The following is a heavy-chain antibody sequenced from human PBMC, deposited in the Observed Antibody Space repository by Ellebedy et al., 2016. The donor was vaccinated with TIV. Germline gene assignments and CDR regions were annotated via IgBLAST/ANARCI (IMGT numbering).Heavy chain of an antibody. Sequence: AASVKVSCKASGYTFTSYDINWVRQATGQGLEWMGWMNPNSGNTGYAQKFQGRVTMTRNTSISTAYMELSSLRSEDTAVYYCARGDYYDSSGYYPLGTWGQGTLVTVSS. CDR1: GYTFTSYD. D-gene: IGHD3-22*01. V-gene: IGHV1-8*01. CDR2: MNPNSGNT. J-gene: IGHJ5*02. CDR3: ARGDYYDSSGYYPLGT.